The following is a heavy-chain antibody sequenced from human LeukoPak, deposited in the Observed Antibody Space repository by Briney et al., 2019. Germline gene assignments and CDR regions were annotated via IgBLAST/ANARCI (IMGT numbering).Heavy chain of an antibody. CDR3: ARSQLTLYYFDY. V-gene: IGHV4-39*01. CDR1: GGSISNSSYY. Sequence: TSETLSLTCTVSGGSISNSSYYWGWIRQPPGKGLEWIGSIYYSGSTYYNPSLKSRVTISVDTSKNQFSLKLSSVTAADTAVYYCARSQLTLYYFDYWGQGTLVTVSS. J-gene: IGHJ4*02. CDR2: IYYSGST. D-gene: IGHD1-1*01.